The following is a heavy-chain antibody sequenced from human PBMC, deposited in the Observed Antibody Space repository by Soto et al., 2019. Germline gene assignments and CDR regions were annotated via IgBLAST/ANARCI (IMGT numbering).Heavy chain of an antibody. Sequence: PSETLSLTCTVSGASISSYYWGWIRQPPGKGLEWVGYIYYTGSTNTNPSLKSRVTMSVDTSKNQFSLKLSSVTAADTAVYYCASPALVGAPDGYYYYGMEVWGQGTTVTVSS. CDR2: IYYTGST. CDR3: ASPALVGAPDGYYYYGMEV. J-gene: IGHJ6*01. V-gene: IGHV4-59*12. D-gene: IGHD1-26*01. CDR1: GASISSYY.